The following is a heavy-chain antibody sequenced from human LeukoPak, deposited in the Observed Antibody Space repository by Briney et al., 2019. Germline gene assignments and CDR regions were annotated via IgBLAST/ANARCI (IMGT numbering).Heavy chain of an antibody. J-gene: IGHJ5*02. CDR1: GFTVSSNY. CDR2: IYSGGST. Sequence: AGGSLRLSCAASGFTVSSNYMSWVRQAPGKGLEWVSVIYSGGSTYYADSVKGRFTISRDNSKNTLYLQMNSLRAEDTAVYYCARDLEPYSSSWLELWGQGTLVTASS. V-gene: IGHV3-66*01. CDR3: ARDLEPYSSSWLEL. D-gene: IGHD6-13*01.